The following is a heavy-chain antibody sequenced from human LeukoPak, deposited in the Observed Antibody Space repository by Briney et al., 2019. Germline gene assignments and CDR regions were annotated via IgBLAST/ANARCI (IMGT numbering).Heavy chain of an antibody. CDR2: IYYSGST. D-gene: IGHD3-10*01. Sequence: PSETLSLTCTVSGGSISSSSYYWGWIRQPPGKGLEWIGSIYYSGSTNYNPSLKSRVTISVDTSKNQFSLKLSSVTAADTAVYYCARHREFNFDLWGRGTLVTVSS. J-gene: IGHJ2*01. CDR3: ARHREFNFDL. CDR1: GGSISSSSYY. V-gene: IGHV4-39*01.